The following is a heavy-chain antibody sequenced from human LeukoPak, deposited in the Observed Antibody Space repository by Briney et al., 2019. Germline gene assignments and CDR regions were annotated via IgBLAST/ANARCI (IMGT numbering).Heavy chain of an antibody. J-gene: IGHJ6*03. D-gene: IGHD3-3*01. CDR1: GGTFSSYA. CDR2: IITIFGTA. Sequence: ASVKVSCKASGGTFSSYAISWVRQAPGQGLEWMGGIITIFGTANYAQHFQGRVTITADESTSTAYMEMSSLRSEDTAVYYCARGTIFGVVISRYYYYMDVWGKGTTVTVSS. V-gene: IGHV1-69*13. CDR3: ARGTIFGVVISRYYYYMDV.